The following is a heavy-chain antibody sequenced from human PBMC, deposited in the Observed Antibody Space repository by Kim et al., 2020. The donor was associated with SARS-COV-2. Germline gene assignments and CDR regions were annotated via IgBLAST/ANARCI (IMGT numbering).Heavy chain of an antibody. D-gene: IGHD2-2*01. Sequence: RVTISVDTSKNQFSLKLSSVTAAETAVYYCARRADIVVVPAATSPYFDYWGQGTLVTVSS. CDR3: ARRADIVVVPAATSPYFDY. J-gene: IGHJ4*02. V-gene: IGHV4-34*01.